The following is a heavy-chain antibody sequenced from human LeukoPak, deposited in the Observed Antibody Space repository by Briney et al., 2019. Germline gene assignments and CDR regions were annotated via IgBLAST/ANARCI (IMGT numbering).Heavy chain of an antibody. CDR3: ARGARGYSGYDPKNWFDP. V-gene: IGHV1-69*02. J-gene: IGHJ5*02. D-gene: IGHD5-12*01. CDR2: IIPILGIA. Sequence: ASVKVSCKASGGTFISYTISWVRQAPGQGREWMGRIIPILGIANYAQKFQGRVTITADKSTSTAYMELSSLRSEDTAVYYCARGARGYSGYDPKNWFDPWGQGTLVTVSS. CDR1: GGTFISYT.